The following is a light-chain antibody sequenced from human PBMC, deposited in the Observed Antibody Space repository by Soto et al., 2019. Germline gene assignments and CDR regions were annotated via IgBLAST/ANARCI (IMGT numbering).Light chain of an antibody. J-gene: IGKJ4*01. CDR1: QSVSSSY. CDR3: QQYGSSPLT. Sequence: VVSQSPRTLSLSQGERATLSCRASQSVSSSYLAWYQQKPGQAPRLLIYGASSRATGIPDRFSGSGSGTDFTLTISRLEPEDFAVYYCQQYGSSPLTFGGGTNVDIK. V-gene: IGKV3-20*01. CDR2: GAS.